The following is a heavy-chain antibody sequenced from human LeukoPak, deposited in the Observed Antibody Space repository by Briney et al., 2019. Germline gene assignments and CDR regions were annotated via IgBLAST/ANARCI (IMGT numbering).Heavy chain of an antibody. J-gene: IGHJ6*03. CDR1: GYSISSGYY. CDR2: IYHSGST. CDR3: ARQGYQLLVYYYYYLDV. Sequence: SETLSLTCTVSGYSISSGYYWGWIRQPPGKGLEWIGSIYHSGSTYYNPSLKSRVTISVDTSKNQFSLNLRSVTVADTAVYYCARQGYQLLVYYYYYLDVWGKGTTVTVS. D-gene: IGHD2-2*01. V-gene: IGHV4-38-2*02.